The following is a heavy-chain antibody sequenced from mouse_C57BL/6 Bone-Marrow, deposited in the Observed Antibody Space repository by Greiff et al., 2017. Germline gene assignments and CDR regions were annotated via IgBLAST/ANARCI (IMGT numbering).Heavy chain of an antibody. CDR2: IDPETGGT. V-gene: IGHV1-15*01. CDR3: TRYSKPAWFAY. CDR1: GYTFTDYE. D-gene: IGHD2-5*01. J-gene: IGHJ3*01. Sequence: QVQLKESGAELVRPGASVTLSCKASGYTFTDYEMHWVKQTPVHGLEWIGAIDPETGGTACNQKFKGKAILTADKSSSTAYMELRSLTSEDSAVYYCTRYSKPAWFAYWGQGTLVTVSA.